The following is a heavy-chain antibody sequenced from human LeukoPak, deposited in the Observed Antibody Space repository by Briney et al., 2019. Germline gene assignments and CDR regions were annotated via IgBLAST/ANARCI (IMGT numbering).Heavy chain of an antibody. J-gene: IGHJ4*02. CDR1: GYSFVLYG. D-gene: IGHD4-17*01. Sequence: ASVKVSCKASGYSFVLYGISWVRQAPGQGPEWMGWISTYNGNTKYAEKFRGRVTMTTDTPTSTAYMELRSLRSDDTAVYYCARDEDYGIFVNVDYWGQGTLVTVSS. V-gene: IGHV1-18*01. CDR3: ARDEDYGIFVNVDY. CDR2: ISTYNGNT.